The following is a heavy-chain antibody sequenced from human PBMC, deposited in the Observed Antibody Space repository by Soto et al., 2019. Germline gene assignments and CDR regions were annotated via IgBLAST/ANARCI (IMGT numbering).Heavy chain of an antibody. V-gene: IGHV3-23*01. J-gene: IGHJ6*02. Sequence: EVQLLESGGGLVQPGGSLRLSCAASGFTFSSYAMSWVRQAPGKGLEWVSAISGSGGSTYYADSVKGRFTISRDNSKNTLYLQMNSLRAEDTAVYYCAKVMGTNFDWLLHHSRYYYGMDVWGQGTTVTVSS. D-gene: IGHD3-9*01. CDR2: ISGSGGST. CDR3: AKVMGTNFDWLLHHSRYYYGMDV. CDR1: GFTFSSYA.